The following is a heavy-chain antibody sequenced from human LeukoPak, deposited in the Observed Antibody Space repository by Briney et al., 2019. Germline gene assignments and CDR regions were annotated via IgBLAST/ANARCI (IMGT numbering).Heavy chain of an antibody. D-gene: IGHD2-15*01. Sequence: GGSLRLSCAASGFTFSNYGMHWVRQAPGKGLEWVAFMRYDGSTKYSADSVKGRFTISRDNSKNTLYLEMNSLRVEDTAVYYCARDRVDVSHYFYYMDVWGKGTTVTVFS. V-gene: IGHV3-30*02. CDR2: MRYDGSTK. J-gene: IGHJ6*03. CDR3: ARDRVDVSHYFYYMDV. CDR1: GFTFSNYG.